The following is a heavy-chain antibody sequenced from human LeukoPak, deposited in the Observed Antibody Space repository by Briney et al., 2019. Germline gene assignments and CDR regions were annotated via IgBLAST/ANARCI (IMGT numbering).Heavy chain of an antibody. Sequence: SETLSLTCSVSGGSVNRYYWSWIRQPPGKGLEWIGFIYYSGATNYSPSLESRVTISIDTSRNQFSLRLTSVTAADTVVYFCARSTNYYYFYLDVWGRGTTVTVS. CDR2: IYYSGAT. CDR1: GGSVNRYY. V-gene: IGHV4-59*02. J-gene: IGHJ6*03. CDR3: ARSTNYYYFYLDV.